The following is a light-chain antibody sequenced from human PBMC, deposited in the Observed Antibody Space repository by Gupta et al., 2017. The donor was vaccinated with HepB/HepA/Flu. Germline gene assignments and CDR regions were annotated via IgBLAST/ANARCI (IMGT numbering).Light chain of an antibody. V-gene: IGKV1-9*01. CDR2: SAS. Sequence: DIQLTHSPSFLSASVGDSVTITCRASQGIRSHLAWHQQNPGKAPKLLIYSASTVQSGVPSRFSGSGYGTEFTLTISSRQPEDFATCYCQHWYHYPITFGGGTKVAIK. J-gene: IGKJ4*01. CDR1: QGIRSH. CDR3: QHWYHYPIT.